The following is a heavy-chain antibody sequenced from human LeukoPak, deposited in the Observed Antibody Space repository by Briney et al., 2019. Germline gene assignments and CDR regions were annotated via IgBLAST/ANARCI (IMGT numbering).Heavy chain of an antibody. CDR3: ASGGYCSSTSCYKYAFDI. Sequence: SETLSLTCTVSGGSISSYYWSWIRQPPGKGLEWIGYISYSGSTNYNSSLKSRVTISVDTSKNQFSLKLSSVTAADTAVYYCASGGYCSSTSCYKYAFDIWGQGTVVTVSS. V-gene: IGHV4-59*01. CDR2: ISYSGST. J-gene: IGHJ3*02. D-gene: IGHD2-2*02. CDR1: GGSISSYY.